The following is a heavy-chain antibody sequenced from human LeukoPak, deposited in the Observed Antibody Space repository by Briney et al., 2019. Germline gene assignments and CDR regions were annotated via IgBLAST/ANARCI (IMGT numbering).Heavy chain of an antibody. V-gene: IGHV3-7*03. CDR2: IKQDGSEK. Sequence: GGSLRLSCAASGFTFSSCWMSWVRQAPGKGLEWVANIKQDGSEKYYVDSVKGRFTISRDNAKNSLYLQMNSLRAEDTAVYYCAGSLWFGELARFDPWGQGTLVTVSS. D-gene: IGHD3-10*01. J-gene: IGHJ5*02. CDR1: GFTFSSCW. CDR3: AGSLWFGELARFDP.